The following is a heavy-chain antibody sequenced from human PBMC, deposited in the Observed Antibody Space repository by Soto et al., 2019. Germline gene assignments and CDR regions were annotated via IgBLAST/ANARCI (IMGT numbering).Heavy chain of an antibody. CDR2: IIPVLGLT. CDR1: GGSFNSYA. CDR3: ATAFQLQAY. V-gene: IGHV1-69*02. D-gene: IGHD1-1*01. J-gene: IGHJ4*02. Sequence: QVQLLQSGAEVKKPGSSVKVSCKASGGSFNSYAISWVRQAPGQGLEWMGRIIPVLGLTNYAEKFQGRFTITADTADKSTTVAYMELTSLRSEDTALYYCATAFQLQAYWGQGTLVTVSS.